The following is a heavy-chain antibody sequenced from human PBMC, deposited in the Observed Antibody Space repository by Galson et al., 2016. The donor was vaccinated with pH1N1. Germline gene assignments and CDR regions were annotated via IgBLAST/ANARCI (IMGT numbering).Heavy chain of an antibody. D-gene: IGHD6-19*01. CDR1: GFTFSDYG. CDR2: IWYDGSHE. CDR3: ARWARGNGGWYYYLDC. Sequence: SLRLSCAVSGFTFSDYGMHWVRQAPGKGLEWVALIWYDGSHEQYVDSVKGRFTISRDNSRSTLYLQMNSLRVQDTAVYYCARWARGNGGWYYYLDCWGQGTLVTVSS. J-gene: IGHJ4*02. V-gene: IGHV3-33*01.